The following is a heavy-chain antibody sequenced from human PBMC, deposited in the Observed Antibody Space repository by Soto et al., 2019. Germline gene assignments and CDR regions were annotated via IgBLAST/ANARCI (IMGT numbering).Heavy chain of an antibody. V-gene: IGHV3-30*03. Sequence: QVQLVESGGGVVQPGRSLRLSCAASGFTFQSYGMHWVRQAPGKGLEWAALISYDGSNEYYADSVRGRFTVSRDHSKNTLYLQMNSMRVDDTAGYYCAREWLDKDYWGQGTLVTVSS. CDR3: AREWLDKDY. J-gene: IGHJ4*02. CDR2: ISYDGSNE. D-gene: IGHD5-12*01. CDR1: GFTFQSYG.